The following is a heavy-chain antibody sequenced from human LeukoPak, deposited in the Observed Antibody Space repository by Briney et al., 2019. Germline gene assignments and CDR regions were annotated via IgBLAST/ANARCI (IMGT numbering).Heavy chain of an antibody. V-gene: IGHV4-34*01. J-gene: IGHJ4*02. D-gene: IGHD6-19*01. CDR1: GGSFSGYY. Sequence: SETLSLTCAVYGGSFSGYYWSWIRQPPGQGLEWIGSIYYIGTTYYNPSLKSRVTISVDTSRNQFSLKLSSLTAADTAVYYCARVSGLSSGSIDYWGQGTLVTVSS. CDR2: IYYIGTT. CDR3: ARVSGLSSGSIDY.